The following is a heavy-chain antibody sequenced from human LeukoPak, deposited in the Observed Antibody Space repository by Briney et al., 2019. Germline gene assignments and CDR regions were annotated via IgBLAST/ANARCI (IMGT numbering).Heavy chain of an antibody. Sequence: GGSLRLSCEGFGFTFSDYYMSWVRQAPGKGLEWVDKIKRDGSEKFYVDSVKGRFTIYRDNVRKSVYLQMSSLRVEDTALYFCVRVDNYFQDSVFRSFDSWGRGTLVTVSS. V-gene: IGHV3-7*01. D-gene: IGHD2/OR15-2a*01. CDR2: IKRDGSEK. CDR3: VRVDNYFQDSVFRSFDS. J-gene: IGHJ4*02. CDR1: GFTFSDYY.